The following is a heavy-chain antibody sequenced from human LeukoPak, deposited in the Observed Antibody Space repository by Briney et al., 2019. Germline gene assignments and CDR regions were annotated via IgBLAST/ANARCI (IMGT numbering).Heavy chain of an antibody. CDR2: IYYSGST. D-gene: IGHD5-18*01. V-gene: IGHV4-59*01. J-gene: IGHJ4*02. CDR3: ARDSYGLNYFDY. CDR1: GGSISSYY. Sequence: SETLSLTCTVSGGSISSYYWSWIRQAPGKGLEWIGYIYYSGSTNYNPSLKSRVIISVDTSKNQFSLKLSSVTAADTAVYYCARDSYGLNYFDYWGQGTLVTVSS.